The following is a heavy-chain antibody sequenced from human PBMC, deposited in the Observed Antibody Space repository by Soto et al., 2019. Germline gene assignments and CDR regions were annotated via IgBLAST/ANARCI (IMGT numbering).Heavy chain of an antibody. D-gene: IGHD3-22*01. CDR2: ITVGTGNT. J-gene: IGHJ4*02. V-gene: IGHV1-58*01. CDR1: GFTFTSSS. CDR3: AAGDSIGYYGG. Sequence: SGKVSCKASGFTFTSSSVQWVRQARGQRLEWIGWITVGTGNTNYAQKFQERVTITRDMSTSTAYMELSNLRSEDTAVYYCAAGDSIGYYGGCGQRPQVPASS.